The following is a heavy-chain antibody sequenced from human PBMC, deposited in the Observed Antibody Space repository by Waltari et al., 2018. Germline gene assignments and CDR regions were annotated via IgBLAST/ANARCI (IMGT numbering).Heavy chain of an antibody. CDR2: VNPNDGTI. D-gene: IGHD2-8*01. Sequence: QVQLVQSGAEVKKPGASVKVSCKASGYNFTSHSIHLVRTAPGQGLEWMGIVNPNDGTIKYAQKFQDRVTMTRDTSTSTVYVELRNLRSEDTAVYYCARVGLMLSNSRGGWFDPWGQGTLVTVFS. J-gene: IGHJ5*02. CDR1: GYNFTSHS. V-gene: IGHV1-46*01. CDR3: ARVGLMLSNSRGGWFDP.